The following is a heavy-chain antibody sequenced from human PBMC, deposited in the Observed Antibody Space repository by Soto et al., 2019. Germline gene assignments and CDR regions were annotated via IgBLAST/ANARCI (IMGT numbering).Heavy chain of an antibody. CDR2: SGTRLHGFNT. CDR1: GFIFSDHY. CDR3: SRTPRSYHFDF. D-gene: IGHD3-16*02. J-gene: IGHJ4*02. V-gene: IGHV3-72*01. Sequence: EVQLVESGGDLVQPGGSLRLSCAVSGFIFSDHYMDWVRQAPGKGVEWVGRSGTRLHGFNTLYDPYVKNSFTISRDTSINFLVLQMNSLGTDDAVVYYCSRTPRSYHFDFWGQGTLVTVSS.